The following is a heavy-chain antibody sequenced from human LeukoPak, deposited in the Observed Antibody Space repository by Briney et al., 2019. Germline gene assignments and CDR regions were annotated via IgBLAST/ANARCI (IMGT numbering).Heavy chain of an antibody. CDR1: GFTVSSNY. D-gene: IGHD3-10*01. J-gene: IGHJ4*02. CDR2: IYSGGST. V-gene: IGHV3-53*01. CDR3: ARASWAFGESTGGWYFDY. Sequence: PGGSLRLSCAASGFTVSSNYMSWVRQAPGKGLKWVSVIYSGGSTYYADSVKGRFTISRDNSKNTLYLQMNSPRAEDTAVYYCARASWAFGESTGGWYFDYWGQGTLVTVSS.